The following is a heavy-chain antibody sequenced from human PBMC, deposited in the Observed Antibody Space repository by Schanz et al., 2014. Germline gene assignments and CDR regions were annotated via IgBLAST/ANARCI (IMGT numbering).Heavy chain of an antibody. CDR2: ISGSGATT. J-gene: IGHJ4*01. CDR3: ALSRHKALTRFVCTGREAYVEDY. Sequence: ASSLFTFRSYAISCVRQSPGKGRDWVSVISGSGATTYYEDSVKGRVTISRDNPRKKVYFYMRRLRAEDTYVDYCALSRHKALTRFVCTGREAYVEDY. CDR1: LFTFRSYA. V-gene: IGHV3-23*01. D-gene: IGHD2-8*01.